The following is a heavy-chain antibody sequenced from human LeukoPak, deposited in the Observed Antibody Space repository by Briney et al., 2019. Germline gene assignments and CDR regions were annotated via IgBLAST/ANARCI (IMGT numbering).Heavy chain of an antibody. Sequence: PSETLSLTCTVSGGSINNYYWSWIRQPPGKGLEWVAYISYAGRTNSSPTLKSRVTISVDTSKNQFSLRLTSVTAADTAVYYCVRHGYDTGSFLAHFDYWGQGALVTVSS. V-gene: IGHV4-59*08. D-gene: IGHD2-8*02. CDR3: VRHGYDTGSFLAHFDY. J-gene: IGHJ4*02. CDR2: ISYAGRT. CDR1: GGSINNYY.